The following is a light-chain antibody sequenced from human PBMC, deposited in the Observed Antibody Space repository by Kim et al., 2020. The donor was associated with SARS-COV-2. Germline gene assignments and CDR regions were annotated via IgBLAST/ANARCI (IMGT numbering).Light chain of an antibody. CDR2: GAS. Sequence: AVQLTQSPSSLSASVGDRVTITCRASKGISSFLAWYQQRPGKAPKLLISGASTLQSGVPSRFSGSGSETEFTLTITSLQPEDCATYFCQQFSYFPRTFGQGTKVEIK. V-gene: IGKV1D-13*01. J-gene: IGKJ1*01. CDR3: QQFSYFPRT. CDR1: KGISSF.